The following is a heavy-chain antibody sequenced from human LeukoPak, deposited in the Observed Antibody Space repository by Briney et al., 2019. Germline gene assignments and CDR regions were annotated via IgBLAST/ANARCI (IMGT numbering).Heavy chain of an antibody. CDR3: ARDLGANVPATAPIDY. J-gene: IGHJ4*02. CDR1: GFTFSSYS. CDR2: ISSSSSYI. Sequence: GGSLRLSCAASGFTFSSYSMNWVRQAPGKGLGWVSSISSSSSYIYYADSVKGRFTISRDNAKNSLYLQMNSLRAEDTAVYYCARDLGANVPATAPIDYWGQGTLVTVSS. D-gene: IGHD2-2*01. V-gene: IGHV3-21*01.